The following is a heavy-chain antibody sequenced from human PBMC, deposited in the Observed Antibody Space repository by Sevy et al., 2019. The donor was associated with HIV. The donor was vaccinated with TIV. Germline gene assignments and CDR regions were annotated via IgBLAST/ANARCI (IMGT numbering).Heavy chain of an antibody. CDR1: GYTFSDVW. J-gene: IGHJ6*02. Sequence: GGSLRLSCAASGYTFSDVWMSWVRQAPGKGLEWVGRIRSKINGGTTDYAAPVKGRFRISRDDSKNTLYLQMNSLKSEDTAIYYCTTEALDDETYYYHYYGMDVWGQGTTVTVSS. D-gene: IGHD3-3*01. V-gene: IGHV3-15*01. CDR2: IRSKINGGTT. CDR3: TTEALDDETYYYHYYGMDV.